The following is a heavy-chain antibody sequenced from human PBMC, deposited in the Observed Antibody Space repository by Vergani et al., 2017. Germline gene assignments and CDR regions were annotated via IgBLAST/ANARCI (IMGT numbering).Heavy chain of an antibody. Sequence: QVQLVQSGAEVKKPGASVKVSCKASGYTFTSYGISWVRQAPGQGLEWMGWISAYNGNTNYAQKLQGRVTMTTDTSTSTAYMELRSLRSDNTAVYYCARDPDIVVVPAAPYYYYYYGMDGWGQGTTVTVSS. CDR2: ISAYNGNT. V-gene: IGHV1-18*04. CDR3: ARDPDIVVVPAAPYYYYYYGMDG. CDR1: GYTFTSYG. D-gene: IGHD2-2*01. J-gene: IGHJ6*02.